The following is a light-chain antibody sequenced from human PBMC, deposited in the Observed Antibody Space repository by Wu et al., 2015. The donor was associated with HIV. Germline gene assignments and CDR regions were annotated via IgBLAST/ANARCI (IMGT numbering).Light chain of an antibody. CDR1: QSVSSN. CDR2: GAS. CDR3: QHYDNWRLT. J-gene: IGKJ1*01. V-gene: IGKV3-15*01. Sequence: EIVMTQSPATLSVSPGERATLSCRASQSVSSNLAWHQQKPGQGPRLLIYGASTRATGIPARFSGSGSGTEFTLTISSLLSEDFAVYYCQHYDNWRLTFGQGTKVELK.